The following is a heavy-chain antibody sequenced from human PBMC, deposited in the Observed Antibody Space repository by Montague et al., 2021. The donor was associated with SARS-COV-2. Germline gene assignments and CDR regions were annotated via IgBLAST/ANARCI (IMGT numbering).Heavy chain of an antibody. CDR2: IYYSGST. D-gene: IGHD6-13*01. CDR1: GGSISSYY. J-gene: IGHJ5*02. Sequence: SETLSLTCTVSGGSISSYYWSWIRQPPGKGLEWTGYIYYSGSTNYNPSLKSRVTISVDTSKNEFSLKLSSVTAADTAVYYCARDGSSSWYSNWFDPWGQGTLVTVSS. CDR3: ARDGSSSWYSNWFDP. V-gene: IGHV4-59*01.